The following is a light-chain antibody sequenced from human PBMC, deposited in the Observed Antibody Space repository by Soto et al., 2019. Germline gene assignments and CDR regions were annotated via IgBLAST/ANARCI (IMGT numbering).Light chain of an antibody. CDR3: QQYDSSPVT. Sequence: ENVLTQSPGTLSLSPGERATLSCRASQSVSSSYLTWYQQKPGQAPSLLIYGASSSATDIPDRFIGSGSVTDFTLTISRLDAVDFAVYYCQQYDSSPVTFGQGTKLEI. CDR2: GAS. V-gene: IGKV3-20*01. J-gene: IGKJ2*01. CDR1: QSVSSSY.